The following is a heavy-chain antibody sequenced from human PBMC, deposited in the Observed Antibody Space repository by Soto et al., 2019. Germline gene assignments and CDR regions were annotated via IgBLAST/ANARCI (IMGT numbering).Heavy chain of an antibody. V-gene: IGHV3-30*18. Sequence: VQLVESGGGVVQPGRSLRLSCAASGFTFSSYGMHWVRQAPGKGLEWVAVISYDGSNKYYADSVKGRFTISRDNSKNTLYLQMNSLRAEDTAVYYCAKAMGLDPLYYGMDVWGQGTTVTVSS. CDR2: ISYDGSNK. J-gene: IGHJ6*02. D-gene: IGHD3-10*01. CDR1: GFTFSSYG. CDR3: AKAMGLDPLYYGMDV.